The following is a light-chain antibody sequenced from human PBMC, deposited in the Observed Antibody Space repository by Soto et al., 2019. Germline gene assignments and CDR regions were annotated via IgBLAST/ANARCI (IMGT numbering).Light chain of an antibody. J-gene: IGKJ1*01. V-gene: IGKV3-15*01. CDR2: DAI. CDR1: QNIHNH. CDR3: QQYHIWPPWT. Sequence: DKLMSQSPATLSVSLGERVTLSCRASQNIHNHMSWFLQKPGQTPRLLIYDAIIRAPDVPARFSGSWSGTEFTLTINSLQSEDFAVYYCQQYHIWPPWTFGQGTKVDIK.